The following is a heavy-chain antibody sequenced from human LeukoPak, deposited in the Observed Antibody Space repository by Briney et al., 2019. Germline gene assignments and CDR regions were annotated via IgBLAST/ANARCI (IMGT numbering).Heavy chain of an antibody. CDR3: ARDRPYYGSGPDRFYDI. J-gene: IGHJ3*02. D-gene: IGHD3-10*01. V-gene: IGHV3-21*01. CDR2: ISSSSSYI. Sequence: GGSLRLSCAASGFTFSSYSMNWVRQAPGKGLEWVSSISSSSSYIYYADSVKGRFTISRDNAKNSLYLRMNSLRAEDTAVYYCARDRPYYGSGPDRFYDIWGQGTMVTVSS. CDR1: GFTFSSYS.